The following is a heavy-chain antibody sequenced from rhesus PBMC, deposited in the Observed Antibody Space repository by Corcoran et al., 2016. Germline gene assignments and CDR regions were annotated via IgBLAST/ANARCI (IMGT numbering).Heavy chain of an antibody. CDR3: AKDRDAFDF. Sequence: EVQLVESGGGLVQPGGSLRLSCAASGFTFSRYGMSWVRQAPGKGLEWVSYIRNGGGSTYYADSVKGRFTISRDNSKNTLSQQMNSLRAEDTAVYYCAKDRDAFDFWGQGLRVTVSS. CDR1: GFTFSRYG. J-gene: IGHJ3*01. V-gene: IGHV3S5*01. CDR2: IRNGGGST.